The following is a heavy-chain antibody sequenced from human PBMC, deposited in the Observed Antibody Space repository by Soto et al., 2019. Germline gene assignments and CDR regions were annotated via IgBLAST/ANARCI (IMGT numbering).Heavy chain of an antibody. V-gene: IGHV4-4*07. D-gene: IGHD5-12*01. J-gene: IGHJ4*02. Sequence: ETLSPTCTVSGASINTFYWSWVRQPSGKGLEWIGLIFSSGSTSFNPSLESRVAMSLDTSKNHFSLNLSSVTDADMAVYYCAREGSYSAYNFAHGIQLWSFDFWGQGALVTVYS. CDR2: IFSSGST. CDR3: AREGSYSAYNFAHGIQLWSFDF. CDR1: GASINTFY.